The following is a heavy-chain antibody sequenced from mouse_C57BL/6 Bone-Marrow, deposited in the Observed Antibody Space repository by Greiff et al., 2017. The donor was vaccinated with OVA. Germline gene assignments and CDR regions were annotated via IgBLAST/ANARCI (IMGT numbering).Heavy chain of an antibody. CDR1: GFTFSSYA. V-gene: IGHV5-4*01. CDR2: ISDGGSYT. Sequence: EVHLVESGGGLVKPGGSLKLSCAASGFTFSSYAMSWVRQTPEKRLEWVATISDGGSYTYYPDNVKGRFTSSRDNAKNNLYLQMSHLKSEDTAMYYCARVRSAWFAYWGQGTLVTVSA. CDR3: ARVRSAWFAY. J-gene: IGHJ3*01.